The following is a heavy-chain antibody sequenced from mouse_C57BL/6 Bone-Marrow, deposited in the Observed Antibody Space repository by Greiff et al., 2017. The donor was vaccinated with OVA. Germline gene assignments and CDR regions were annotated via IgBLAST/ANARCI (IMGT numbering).Heavy chain of an antibody. CDR2: IYPRSGNT. V-gene: IGHV1-81*01. D-gene: IGHD4-1*01. CDR3: ARRSLTGTFFAY. Sequence: LVESGAELARPGASVKLSCKASGYTFTSYGISWVKQRTGQGLEWIGEIYPRSGNTYYNEKFKGKATLTADKSSSTAYMELRSLTSEDSAVYFCARRSLTGTFFAYWGQGTLVTVSA. CDR1: GYTFTSYG. J-gene: IGHJ3*01.